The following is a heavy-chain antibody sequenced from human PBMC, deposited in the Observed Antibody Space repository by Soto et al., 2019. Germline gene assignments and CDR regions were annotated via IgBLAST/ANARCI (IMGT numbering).Heavy chain of an antibody. J-gene: IGHJ5*02. V-gene: IGHV4-39*01. D-gene: IGHD2-21*02. CDR1: GGSISSSSYY. Sequence: SETLSLTCTVSGGSISSSSYYWGWIRQPPGKGLEWIGSIYYSGSTYYNPSLKSRVTISVDTSKNQFSLKLSSVTAADTAVYYCARHPSDFWFDPWGQGTLVTVS. CDR3: ARHPSDFWFDP. CDR2: IYYSGST.